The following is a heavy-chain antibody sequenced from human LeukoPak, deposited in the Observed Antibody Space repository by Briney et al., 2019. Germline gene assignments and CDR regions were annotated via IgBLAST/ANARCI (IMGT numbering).Heavy chain of an antibody. Sequence: GGSLRLSCAASGFTFSSYGMHWVRQAPGKGLEWVAFIRYDGSNKYYADSVKGRFTISRDNSKNTVYLQMNSLRAEDTAVYYCAKDPTHFRVWDDYDNTRLNYWGQGTLVTVSS. CDR1: GFTFSSYG. CDR2: IRYDGSNK. CDR3: AKDPTHFRVWDDYDNTRLNY. J-gene: IGHJ4*02. D-gene: IGHD3-22*01. V-gene: IGHV3-30*02.